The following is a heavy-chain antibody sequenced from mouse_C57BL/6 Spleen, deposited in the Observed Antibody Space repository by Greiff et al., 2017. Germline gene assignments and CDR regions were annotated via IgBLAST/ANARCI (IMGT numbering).Heavy chain of an antibody. V-gene: IGHV1-64*01. CDR2: IHPNSGST. CDR3: ARSNWDYAMDY. D-gene: IGHD4-1*02. CDR1: GYTFTSYW. Sequence: QVQLQQPGAELVKPGASVKLSCKASGYTFTSYWMHWVKQRPGQGLEWIGMIHPNSGSTNYNEKFKSKATLTVDKSSSTAYMQLSSLTSEDSAVYYCARSNWDYAMDYWGQGTSVTVSS. J-gene: IGHJ4*01.